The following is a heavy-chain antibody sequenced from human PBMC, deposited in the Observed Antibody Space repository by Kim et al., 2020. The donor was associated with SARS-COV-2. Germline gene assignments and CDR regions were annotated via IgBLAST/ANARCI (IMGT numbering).Heavy chain of an antibody. CDR2: IYYSGST. CDR3: ATHWVPVYYDSGSYSLHNWFDP. CDR1: GGSISSSSYY. Sequence: SETLSLTCTVSGGSISSSSYYWGWIRQPPGKGLEWIGSIYYSGSTYYNPSLKSRVTISVDTSKNQFSLKLSSVTAADTAVYYCATHWVPVYYDSGSYSLHNWFDPWGQGTLVTVSS. V-gene: IGHV4-39*01. D-gene: IGHD3-10*01. J-gene: IGHJ5*02.